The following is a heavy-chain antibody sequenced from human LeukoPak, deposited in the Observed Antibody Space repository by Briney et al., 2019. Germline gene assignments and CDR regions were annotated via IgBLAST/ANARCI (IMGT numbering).Heavy chain of an antibody. CDR2: FYYSVRT. D-gene: IGHD6-13*01. J-gene: IGHJ5*02. Sequence: GYFYYSVRTFYNPSLKSRVTISLDTSMNQFSLKLSTVTAAVTAVYYCARGFIAAAGSLDPWGQGTLDTVPS. V-gene: IGHV4-31*02. CDR3: ARGFIAAAGSLDP.